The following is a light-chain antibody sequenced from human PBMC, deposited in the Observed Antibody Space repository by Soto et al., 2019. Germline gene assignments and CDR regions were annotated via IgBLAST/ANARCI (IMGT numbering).Light chain of an antibody. CDR2: ENN. Sequence: QSVLTQPPSVSGAPGQRVTISCTGRSSNIGAGYEAHWYQQVPGTAPKLLIYENNNRPSGVPDRFSGSKSGTSASLAITGLQAEDEAEYYCQSYDSSLRGYVFGTGTKLTVL. V-gene: IGLV1-40*01. J-gene: IGLJ1*01. CDR1: SSNIGAGYE. CDR3: QSYDSSLRGYV.